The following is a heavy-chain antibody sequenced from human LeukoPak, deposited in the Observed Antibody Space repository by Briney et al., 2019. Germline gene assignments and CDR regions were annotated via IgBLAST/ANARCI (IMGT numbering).Heavy chain of an antibody. J-gene: IGHJ5*02. Sequence: GGSLRLSCEASGFTLSTFWMSWVRQAPGKGLEWVANINQDGNEKHYVDSVKGRFTISRDNAKNSLYLQMNSLRAEDTAVYYCARGYRRITIFGVVINSWFDPWGQGTLVTVSS. V-gene: IGHV3-7*03. CDR3: ARGYRRITIFGVVINSWFDP. CDR2: INQDGNEK. D-gene: IGHD3-3*01. CDR1: GFTLSTFW.